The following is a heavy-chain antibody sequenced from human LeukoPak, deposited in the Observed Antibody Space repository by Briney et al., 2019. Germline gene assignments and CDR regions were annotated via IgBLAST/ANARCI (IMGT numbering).Heavy chain of an antibody. CDR1: GYTFTNHN. J-gene: IGHJ4*02. Sequence: ASVKVSCKASGYTFTNHNINWVRQAAGQGLEWMGEMNPDNGDTVYAQIFRGRVTLTRNTSLMTAYMEVHNLRSEDTAVYYCARGRLGGFDIWGQGTLVTVSS. D-gene: IGHD3-9*01. V-gene: IGHV1-8*01. CDR2: MNPDNGDT. CDR3: ARGRLGGFDI.